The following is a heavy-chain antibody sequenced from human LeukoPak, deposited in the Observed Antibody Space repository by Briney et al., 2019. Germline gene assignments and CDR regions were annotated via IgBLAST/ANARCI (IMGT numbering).Heavy chain of an antibody. CDR2: IKPSDGAT. Sequence: ASVKVSCKASGYTFTGYYVHWVRQAPGQGLEWMGMIKPSDGATTYAQRFQGRATMTRDMSTTTVYMDLRTLRSEDTAVYFCARERRGGLSGNLGGLFASYYSYYYMDVWGRGTSVTVSS. D-gene: IGHD1-26*01. J-gene: IGHJ6*03. V-gene: IGHV1-46*01. CDR1: GYTFTGYY. CDR3: ARERRGGLSGNLGGLFASYYSYYYMDV.